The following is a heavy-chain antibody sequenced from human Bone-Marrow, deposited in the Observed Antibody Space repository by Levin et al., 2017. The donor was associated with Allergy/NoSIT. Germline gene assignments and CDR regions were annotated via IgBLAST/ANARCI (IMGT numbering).Heavy chain of an antibody. D-gene: IGHD3-10*01. CDR2: ISHDGSEK. CDR3: VAAYGSGSPIDH. Sequence: GGSLRLSCVASGFSFSSYGMHWVRQAPGKGLEWVAIISHDGSEKYYADSVKGRFTISRDNYRDTLFLQMNSLRVDDMGIYYWVAAYGSGSPIDHWGQGSLVTISA. CDR1: GFSFSSYG. J-gene: IGHJ4*02. V-gene: IGHV3-30*03.